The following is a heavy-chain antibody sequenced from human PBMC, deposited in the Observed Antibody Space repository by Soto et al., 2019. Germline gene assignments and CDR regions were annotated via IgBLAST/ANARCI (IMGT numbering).Heavy chain of an antibody. CDR1: GYTFTSYG. CDR3: ARGWDYGDSPHHFDY. Sequence: QVQLVQSGAEVKKPGASVKVSCKASGYTFTSYGITWVRQAPGQGLEWMGWISAYNGNTNYAQKLQGRVTMTTDTSXXTAYMELRSRRSDDTAVYYCARGWDYGDSPHHFDYWGQGTLVTVSS. V-gene: IGHV1-18*01. J-gene: IGHJ4*02. CDR2: ISAYNGNT. D-gene: IGHD4-17*01.